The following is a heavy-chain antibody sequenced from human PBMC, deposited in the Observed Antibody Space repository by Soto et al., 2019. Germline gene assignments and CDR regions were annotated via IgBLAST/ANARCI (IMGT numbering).Heavy chain of an antibody. CDR1: GYIVTSFG. Sequence: QVKLVQSGAEVKKPGATVKVSCKASGYIVTSFGINWVRQAPGQGLEWRGCISEYGDSNYSEKLQHRVSMTTDTYTNTAYRELRSLGSDDTGVYYCARGGGAYDVWSQGTKITVSS. CDR2: ISEYGDS. J-gene: IGHJ3*01. CDR3: ARGGGAYDV. V-gene: IGHV1-18*01.